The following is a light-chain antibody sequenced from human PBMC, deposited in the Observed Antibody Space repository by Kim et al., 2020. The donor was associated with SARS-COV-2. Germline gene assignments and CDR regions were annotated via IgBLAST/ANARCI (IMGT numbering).Light chain of an antibody. V-gene: IGLV3-25*03. CDR2: KDN. J-gene: IGLJ1*01. Sequence: PGQTARITFSGDTLPEKQAYWYQQKSGQAPLLVIYKDNERPSGIPGRFSGSSSGTTVTLTISGVQAEDDADYYCQSADGSGTYVFGTGTKVTVL. CDR1: TLPEKQ. CDR3: QSADGSGTYV.